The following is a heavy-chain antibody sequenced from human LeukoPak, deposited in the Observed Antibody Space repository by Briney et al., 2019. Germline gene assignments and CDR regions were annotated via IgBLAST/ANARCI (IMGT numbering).Heavy chain of an antibody. J-gene: IGHJ5*02. D-gene: IGHD4-17*01. CDR2: INPNNGVT. CDR1: GYTFTGYY. V-gene: IGHV1-2*02. Sequence: ASVKVSCKASGYTFTGYYMHWVRQAPEQGLEWMGWINPNNGVTKYAQKFQGRVTMTRDTSVTTAYMDLSRLRSDDTAVYYCARERSDFGDYRHNCFDPWGQGTLVTVSS. CDR3: ARERSDFGDYRHNCFDP.